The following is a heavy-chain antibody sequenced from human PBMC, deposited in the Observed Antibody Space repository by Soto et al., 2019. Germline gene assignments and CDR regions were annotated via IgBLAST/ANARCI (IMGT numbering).Heavy chain of an antibody. CDR2: INHSGDST. D-gene: IGHD6-13*01. V-gene: IGHV3-23*01. J-gene: IGHJ4*02. CDR1: GFPFSRHG. Sequence: PGGSLRLSCVVSGFPFSRHGLSWVRQAPGKGLEWVSTINHSGDSTFYADSVKGRFTISRDNSKNTVYLQMNSLSVGDTAVYLCAKVDVSTAGSFNYWGQGALVTVSS. CDR3: AKVDVSTAGSFNY.